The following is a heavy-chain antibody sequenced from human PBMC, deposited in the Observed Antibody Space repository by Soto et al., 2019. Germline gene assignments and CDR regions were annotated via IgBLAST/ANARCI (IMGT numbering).Heavy chain of an antibody. Sequence: PGGPLRLSCAASGFTFSNAWMNWVRQAPGKGLEWVGRIKSKTDGGTTDYAAPVKGRFTISRDDSKNTLYLQMNSLKTEDTAVYYCTTDRPHCSGGSCYSDYWGQGTLVTVSS. J-gene: IGHJ4*02. D-gene: IGHD2-15*01. V-gene: IGHV3-15*07. CDR3: TTDRPHCSGGSCYSDY. CDR1: GFTFSNAW. CDR2: IKSKTDGGTT.